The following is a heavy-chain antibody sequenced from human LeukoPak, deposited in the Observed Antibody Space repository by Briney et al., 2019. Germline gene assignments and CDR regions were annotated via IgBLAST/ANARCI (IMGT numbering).Heavy chain of an antibody. D-gene: IGHD2/OR15-2a*01. V-gene: IGHV4-59*11. CDR3: ARGEGEWYYVNFFDY. Sequence: PSETLSLICSVSGGSLSGHYWSWFRQPPGKGLEWIGYFYYSGSTNYHPSLKSRVTISVDTSKNQCSLKVNSVTSADTAVYYCARGEGEWYYVNFFDYWGHGKLVSVSS. CDR2: FYYSGST. J-gene: IGHJ4*01. CDR1: GGSLSGHY.